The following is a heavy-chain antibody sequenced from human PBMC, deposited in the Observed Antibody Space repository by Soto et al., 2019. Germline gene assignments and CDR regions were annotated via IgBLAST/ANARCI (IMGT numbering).Heavy chain of an antibody. CDR3: ARSGYSYGPFEY. Sequence: GGSLRLSCAASGFTFSSYGIHWVRQAPGKGLEWVAVISYDGGNKHYADSVQGRFTISRDNSKNTLYLQMNSLRAEDTAVYYCARSGYSYGPFEYWGQGTLVTVSS. J-gene: IGHJ4*02. CDR2: ISYDGGNK. CDR1: GFTFSSYG. V-gene: IGHV3-30*03. D-gene: IGHD5-18*01.